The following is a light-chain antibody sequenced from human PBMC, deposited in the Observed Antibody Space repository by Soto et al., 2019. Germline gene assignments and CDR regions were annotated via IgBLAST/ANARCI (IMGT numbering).Light chain of an antibody. CDR1: QSVSSSY. J-gene: IGKJ5*01. V-gene: IGKV3-20*01. Sequence: EIVLTQSPGTLSLSTGERATLSCRAIQSVSSSYLAWYQQKPGQAPRLLIYGASSRATGIPDRFSGSGSGTDFTLTISRLEPEDFAVYYCQQYGSSPRVTFGQGTLLDIK. CDR3: QQYGSSPRVT. CDR2: GAS.